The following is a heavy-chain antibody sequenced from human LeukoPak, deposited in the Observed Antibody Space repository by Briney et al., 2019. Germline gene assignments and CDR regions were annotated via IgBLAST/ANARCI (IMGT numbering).Heavy chain of an antibody. D-gene: IGHD2-2*02. CDR2: IYPGDSDT. Sequence: GESLKISGKGSGYSFTSYWIGWVRQMPGKGLEWMGIIYPGDSDTRYSPSFQGQVTISADKSISTAYLQWSSLKASDTAMYYCARIVVPAAIHDAFDIWGQGTMVTVSS. V-gene: IGHV5-51*01. J-gene: IGHJ3*02. CDR1: GYSFTSYW. CDR3: ARIVVPAAIHDAFDI.